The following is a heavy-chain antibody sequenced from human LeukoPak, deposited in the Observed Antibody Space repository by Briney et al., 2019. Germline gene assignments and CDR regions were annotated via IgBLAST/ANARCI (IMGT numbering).Heavy chain of an antibody. CDR2: ISSSSSYF. CDR1: GFTFSTYS. V-gene: IGHV3-21*01. CDR3: ARVNSSNWHFDF. D-gene: IGHD6-13*01. J-gene: IGHJ4*02. Sequence: GGSLRLSCAASGFTFSTYSFTWVRQAPGKGLEWVSSISSSSSYFYYADSVKGRFSISRDNAKNSLYLQMNSLRAEDTAIYYCARVNSSNWHFDFWGQGTLVNVPS.